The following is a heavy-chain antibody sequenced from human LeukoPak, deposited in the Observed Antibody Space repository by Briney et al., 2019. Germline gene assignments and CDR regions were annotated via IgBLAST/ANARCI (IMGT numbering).Heavy chain of an antibody. CDR2: IWYDGSNK. J-gene: IGHJ4*02. CDR3: ARENYDSSGSYGDY. Sequence: GRSLRLSCAASGFTFSSYGMHWVRQAPGKGLEWVAVIWYDGSNKYYADSVKGRFTISRDNSKNTLYLQMNSLRAEDTAVYYCARENYDSSGSYGDYWGQGTLVTVSS. CDR1: GFTFSSYG. D-gene: IGHD3-22*01. V-gene: IGHV3-33*01.